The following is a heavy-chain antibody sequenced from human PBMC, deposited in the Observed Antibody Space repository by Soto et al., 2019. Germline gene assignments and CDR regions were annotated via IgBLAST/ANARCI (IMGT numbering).Heavy chain of an antibody. CDR2: IKSKSDGGTT. CDR1: GFSFSSAW. Sequence: GGSLRLSCAASGFSFSSAWMSWVRQTPEKGLEWVGRIKSKSDGGTTDYAAPVKGRFTISRDDSENTLYLQMNSLRAEDTAVYYCAKGRMVRGVINYYYGMDVWGQGTTVTVSS. D-gene: IGHD3-10*01. V-gene: IGHV3-15*01. J-gene: IGHJ6*02. CDR3: AKGRMVRGVINYYYGMDV.